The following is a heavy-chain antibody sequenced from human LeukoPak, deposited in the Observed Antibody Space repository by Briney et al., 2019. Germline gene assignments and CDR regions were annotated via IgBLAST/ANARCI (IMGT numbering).Heavy chain of an antibody. V-gene: IGHV3-53*01. J-gene: IGHJ3*01. CDR1: GFTVSSSH. CDR3: AREGSGRTAYNDGLDV. Sequence: GGSLRLSCVASGFTVSSSHMTWVRQAPGKGLEWVSVLYSGGSTYYADSVKGRFTISRDNSKNTLYLQLNSLRAEDTAVYYCAREGSGRTAYNDGLDVWGQGTMVTVSS. D-gene: IGHD3-10*01. CDR2: LYSGGST.